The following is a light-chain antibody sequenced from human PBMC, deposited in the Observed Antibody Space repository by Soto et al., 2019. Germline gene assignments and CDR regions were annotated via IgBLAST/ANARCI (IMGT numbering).Light chain of an antibody. J-gene: IGLJ7*01. CDR3: QSYHSGNVV. CDR2: EDN. Sequence: NFMLTQPHSVSESPGKTVTISCTRSSGSIASNYVQWYQQRPGSAPTPVIYEDNERPSGVPDRFSGSIDSSSNSASLTISGLKTDDEADYYCQSYHSGNVVFGGGTQHRP. V-gene: IGLV6-57*04. CDR1: SGSIASNY.